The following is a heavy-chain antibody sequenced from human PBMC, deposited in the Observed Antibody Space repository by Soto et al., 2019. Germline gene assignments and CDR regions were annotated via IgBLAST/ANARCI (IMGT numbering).Heavy chain of an antibody. CDR1: GFIFISFG. CDR2: IWYDGSNT. Sequence: PWGSLRLSCAASGFIFISFGMHFFRHSPFKGLEWVAHIWYDGSNTYYADSVKGQFTISRDNSRNTLYLQMNSLRAEDTAVYHCVRDLLGSGGHFDYWGQGTPVTVSS. D-gene: IGHD7-27*01. CDR3: VRDLLGSGGHFDY. J-gene: IGHJ4*02. V-gene: IGHV3-33*01.